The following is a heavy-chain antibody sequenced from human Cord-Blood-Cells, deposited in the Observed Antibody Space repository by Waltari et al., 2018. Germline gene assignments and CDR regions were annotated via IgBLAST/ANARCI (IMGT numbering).Heavy chain of an antibody. CDR1: GFSFSGSA. D-gene: IGHD1-26*01. CDR2: IRSKANSYAT. J-gene: IGHJ4*02. Sequence: EVQLVESGGGLVQPGGSLKLSCAASGFSFSGSAMHWVRQASGKGLEWVGRIRSKANSYATAYAASVKGRFTISRDDSKNTAYLQMNSLKTEDTAVYYCTTRPPSVVGATDYWVQGTLVTVSS. V-gene: IGHV3-73*01. CDR3: TTRPPSVVGATDY.